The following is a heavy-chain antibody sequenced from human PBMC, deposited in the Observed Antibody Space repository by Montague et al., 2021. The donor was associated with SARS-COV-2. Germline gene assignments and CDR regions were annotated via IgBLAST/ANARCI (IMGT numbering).Heavy chain of an antibody. CDR2: IRSSSSYI. Sequence: SLRLSCAASRFTFSSYSMNWVRQAPGKGLEWVSSIRSSSSYIYYADSVKGRFTISRDNAKNSLYLQMNSLRAEDTAVYYCARDSRVIPGYWGQGTLVTVSS. J-gene: IGHJ4*02. V-gene: IGHV3-21*01. CDR1: RFTFSSYS. D-gene: IGHD2-21*01. CDR3: ARDSRVIPGY.